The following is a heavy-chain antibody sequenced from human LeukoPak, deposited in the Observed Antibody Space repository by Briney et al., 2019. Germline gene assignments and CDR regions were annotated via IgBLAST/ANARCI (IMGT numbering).Heavy chain of an antibody. V-gene: IGHV1-18*01. J-gene: IGHJ5*02. D-gene: IGHD3-16*01. CDR2: ISAYNGNT. CDR1: GYTFTSYG. Sequence: GASVKVSCKASGYTFTSYGISWVRQAPGQGLEWMGWISAYNGNTNYAQKLQGRVTMTTDTSTSTAYMELRSLRSDDTAVYYCVMEHPSYVGPTSFDPWGQGTLVTVSS. CDR3: VMEHPSYVGPTSFDP.